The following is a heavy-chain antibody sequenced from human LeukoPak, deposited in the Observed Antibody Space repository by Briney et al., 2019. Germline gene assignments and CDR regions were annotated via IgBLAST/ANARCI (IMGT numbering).Heavy chain of an antibody. CDR2: TIPIFGAK. D-gene: IGHD7-27*01. V-gene: IGHV1-69*06. CDR1: GGTFSTFG. J-gene: IGHJ4*02. Sequence: ASVNVSFTASGGTFSTFGITWVRRAPGQGLEWMGGTIPIFGAKHYAQKFRGRVTFTADNSTTTTFMELSSQRSEDTALYFCASYSNWGDFDYWGQGTLVTVSS. CDR3: ASYSNWGDFDY.